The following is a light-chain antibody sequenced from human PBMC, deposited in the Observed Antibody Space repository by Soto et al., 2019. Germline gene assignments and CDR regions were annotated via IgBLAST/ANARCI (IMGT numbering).Light chain of an antibody. V-gene: IGKV3-20*01. J-gene: IGKJ1*01. CDR3: QHYGSSPRT. Sequence: EIVLTQSPGSLSLSPGEGATLSCWASQSVSSSYLAWYQQKPGQAPRLLIYGASARATGIPDRFTGSGSGTDFTLPTSRLELEAFAVYYCQHYGSSPRTFGQGTKV. CDR2: GAS. CDR1: QSVSSSY.